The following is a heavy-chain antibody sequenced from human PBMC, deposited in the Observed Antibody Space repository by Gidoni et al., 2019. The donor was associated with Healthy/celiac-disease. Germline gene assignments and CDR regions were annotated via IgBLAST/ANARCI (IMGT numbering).Heavy chain of an antibody. D-gene: IGHD2-15*01. CDR2: IYYSVST. V-gene: IGHV4-39*01. Sequence: LQLLESGPGLVKPSGTLCLTCTGSGGPISSSSYYWGWIRQPPGQGLEWIGRIYYSVSTYYSPSLNSLVTISEDTFKNQFSLKLSSVTVTDTYVYDLARQFEDCSGGSFYPRRFDHWGQGTLVTVSS. CDR3: ARQFEDCSGGSFYPRRFDH. CDR1: GGPISSSSYY. J-gene: IGHJ4*02.